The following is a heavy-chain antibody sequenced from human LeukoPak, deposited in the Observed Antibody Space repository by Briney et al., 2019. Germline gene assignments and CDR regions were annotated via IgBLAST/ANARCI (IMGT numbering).Heavy chain of an antibody. Sequence: SETLSLTCTVSGGSISSYYWSWIRQPPGKGLEWIGYIYYSGSTNYNPSLKSRVTISVDTSKNQFSLKLSSVTAADTAVYYCARVYGSGSSYYYYYYYMDVWGKGTTVAISS. CDR1: GGSISSYY. J-gene: IGHJ6*03. V-gene: IGHV4-59*01. CDR3: ARVYGSGSSYYYYYYYMDV. CDR2: IYYSGST. D-gene: IGHD3-10*01.